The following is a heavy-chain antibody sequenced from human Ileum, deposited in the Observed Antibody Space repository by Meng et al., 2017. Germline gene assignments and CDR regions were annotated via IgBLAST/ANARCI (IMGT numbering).Heavy chain of an antibody. D-gene: IGHD4-23*01. V-gene: IGHV4-4*02. CDR2: ISHSGST. J-gene: IGHJ4*02. CDR1: SGSITSDTY. CDR3: ARHGGYYQGF. Sequence: GHLEGVGPGLVKPSGTLSLTCAVSSGSITSDTYWSWVRLPPGKGLEWIGQISHSGSTFYNPSLKSRVTMSVDKSKSQFSLMLTSVTAADTAVYYCARHGGYYQGFWGQGTLVTVSS.